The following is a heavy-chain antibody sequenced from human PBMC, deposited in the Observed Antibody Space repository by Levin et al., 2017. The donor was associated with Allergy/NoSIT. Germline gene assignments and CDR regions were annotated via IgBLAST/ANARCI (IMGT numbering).Heavy chain of an antibody. CDR3: AREASGGPRPLYDY. CDR2: ISSSGSTI. D-gene: IGHD2-15*01. V-gene: IGHV3-11*01. CDR1: GFTFSDYY. J-gene: IGHJ4*02. Sequence: LSLTCAASGFTFSDYYMNWIRQAPGKGLEWVSYISSSGSTIKYADSVRGRFTISRDNAKKSLYLQMNSLRAEDTAVYYCAREASGGPRPLYDYWGQGTLVTVSS.